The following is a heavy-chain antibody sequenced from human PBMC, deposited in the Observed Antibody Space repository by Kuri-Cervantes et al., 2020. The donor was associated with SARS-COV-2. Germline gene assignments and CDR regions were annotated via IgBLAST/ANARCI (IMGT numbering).Heavy chain of an antibody. Sequence: SETLSLTCAVYGGSISSYYWSWIRQPPGKGLEWIGYIYYSGSTNYNPSLKSRVTISVDTSKNQFSLKLSSVTAADTAVYYCARVLYCSSTCGMDVWGQGTAVTVSS. CDR2: IYYSGST. J-gene: IGHJ6*02. V-gene: IGHV4-59*01. CDR1: GGSISSYY. CDR3: ARVLYCSSTCGMDV. D-gene: IGHD2-2*01.